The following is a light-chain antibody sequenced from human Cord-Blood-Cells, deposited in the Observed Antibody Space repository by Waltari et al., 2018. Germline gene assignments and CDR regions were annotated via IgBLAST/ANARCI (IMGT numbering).Light chain of an antibody. Sequence: EIVMTQSPATLSVSPGERATLSCRASQSVSSNLAWYQQKPGQAPRLLIYGASTRATGIPARFSGSGSGTEFTLTISSLQSEDFAVYYCQQYNNWTPDASSTFGQGTKVEIK. V-gene: IGKV3-15*01. J-gene: IGKJ1*01. CDR3: QQYNNWTPDASST. CDR2: GAS. CDR1: QSVSSN.